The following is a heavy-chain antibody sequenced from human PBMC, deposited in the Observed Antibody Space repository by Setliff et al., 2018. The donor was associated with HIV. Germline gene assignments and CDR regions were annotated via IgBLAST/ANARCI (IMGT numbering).Heavy chain of an antibody. Sequence: PSETLSLTCTVSGGSISSGDYYWSWIRQHPGKGLEWIGYIYYSGSTYYNPSLESRVTISADMSKNQFSLKLSSVTAADTAVYYCARRHNDYSLYYFDSWGQGTLVTVSS. V-gene: IGHV4-30-4*08. CDR2: IYYSGST. J-gene: IGHJ4*02. CDR1: GGSISSGDYY. CDR3: ARRHNDYSLYYFDS. D-gene: IGHD5-12*01.